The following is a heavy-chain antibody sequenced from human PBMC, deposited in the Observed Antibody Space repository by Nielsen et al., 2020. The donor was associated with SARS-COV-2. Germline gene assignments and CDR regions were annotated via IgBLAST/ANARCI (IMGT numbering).Heavy chain of an antibody. D-gene: IGHD2-15*01. CDR2: ISYDGSND. CDR1: GFTFSPYA. CDR3: TRGFYSQSDC. J-gene: IGHJ4*02. Sequence: GESLKISCAVSGFTFSPYAMHWVRQAPGKGLDWVAVISYDGSNDFYADSVKGRFTISRDNAKNSLYLQMNSLRAEDTAVYYCTRGFYSQSDCWGQGTLVTVSS. V-gene: IGHV3-30-3*01.